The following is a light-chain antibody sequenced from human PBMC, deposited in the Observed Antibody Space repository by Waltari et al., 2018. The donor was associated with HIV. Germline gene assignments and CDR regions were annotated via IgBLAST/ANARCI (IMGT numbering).Light chain of an antibody. CDR3: QAWDDSTAI. V-gene: IGLV3-1*01. CDR1: ELGD. Sequence: SYEVTQPPSVSVSPGQTANITCSGDELGDKPGQSPVLVIYEHTKRPSGIPERFSGSNSGHAATLTISGTQAVDEADYYCQAWDDSTAIFGGGTKLTVL. J-gene: IGLJ2*01. CDR2: EHT.